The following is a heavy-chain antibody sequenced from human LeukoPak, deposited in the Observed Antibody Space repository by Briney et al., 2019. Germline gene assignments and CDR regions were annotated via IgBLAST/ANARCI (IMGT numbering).Heavy chain of an antibody. V-gene: IGHV4-59*01. CDR2: IYYSGST. CDR3: ARWKGDFWSGYSPHYADY. D-gene: IGHD3-3*01. CDR1: GGSISSYY. J-gene: IGHJ4*02. Sequence: SETLSLTCTVSGGSISSYYWSWIRQPPGKGLEWIGYIYYSGSTNYNPSLKSRVTISVDTSKNQFSLKLSSVTAADTAVYYCARWKGDFWSGYSPHYADYWGQGTLVTVSS.